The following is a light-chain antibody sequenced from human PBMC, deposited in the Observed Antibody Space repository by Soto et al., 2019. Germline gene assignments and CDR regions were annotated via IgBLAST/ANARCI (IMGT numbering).Light chain of an antibody. CDR1: QDISGR. CDR3: QQCYSPPLN. V-gene: IGKV1-39*01. Sequence: DIQLTQSPSSLSASVGERVTITCRASQDISGRLNWYQQTRGRVPKLLIYGASSLESGVPSRFSGSGSGTDFTLTISGLKPEDFASYYCQQCYSPPLNVGGRTKVDIK. CDR2: GAS. J-gene: IGKJ4*01.